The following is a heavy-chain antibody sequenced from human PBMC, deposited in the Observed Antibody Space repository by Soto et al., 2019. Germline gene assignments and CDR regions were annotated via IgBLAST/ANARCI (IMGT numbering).Heavy chain of an antibody. CDR3: ASNYYDSSGSYDAFDI. Sequence: ASVKVSCKASGYTFTSYYMHWVRQAPGQGLEWMGIINPSGGSTSYAQKFQGRVTMTRDTSTSTVYMELSSLRSEDTAVYYCASNYYDSSGSYDAFDIWGQGTMVTVSS. D-gene: IGHD3-22*01. CDR1: GYTFTSYY. V-gene: IGHV1-46*01. J-gene: IGHJ3*02. CDR2: INPSGGST.